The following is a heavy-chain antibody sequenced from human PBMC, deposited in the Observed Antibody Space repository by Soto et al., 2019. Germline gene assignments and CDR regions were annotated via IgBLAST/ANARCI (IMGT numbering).Heavy chain of an antibody. CDR2: IYYSGRY. V-gene: IGHV4-59*01. CDR1: GGSISSYY. D-gene: IGHD1-1*01. Sequence: PSETLSLTCTVSGGSISSYYWSWIRQPPGKGLECIGYIYYSGRYNYNPSLESRLTISIDTSKNQFSLRLASVTAADTAVYYCARTLPNRQLFDSWSQGTLVTVSS. CDR3: ARTLPNRQLFDS. J-gene: IGHJ4*02.